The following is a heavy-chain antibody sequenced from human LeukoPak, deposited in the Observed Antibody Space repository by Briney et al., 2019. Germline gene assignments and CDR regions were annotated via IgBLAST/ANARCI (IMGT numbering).Heavy chain of an antibody. CDR3: ARTIAQYSNSWLYFYYGLDV. D-gene: IGHD6-13*01. V-gene: IGHV3-23*01. CDR2: ISGGSEDT. J-gene: IGHJ6*02. Sequence: GGSLRLSCTASGFAFGGYAMSWVRQAPGKGLEWVSSISGGSEDTYYAGSVKGRFTISRDSSKSTLYLQMNSLRAEDTAVYYCARTIAQYSNSWLYFYYGLDVWGLGTTVTVS. CDR1: GFAFGGYA.